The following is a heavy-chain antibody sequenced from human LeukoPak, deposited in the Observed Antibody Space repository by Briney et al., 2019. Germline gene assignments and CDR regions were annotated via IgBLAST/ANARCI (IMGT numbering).Heavy chain of an antibody. CDR3: ARDLSRGYSYGYRRLDWFDP. V-gene: IGHV4-59*12. D-gene: IGHD5-18*01. Sequence: PSETLSLTCTVSGGSISSYYWSWIRQPPGKGLEWIGYIYYSGSTNYNPSLKSRVTISVDTSKNQFSLKLSSVTAADTAVYYCARDLSRGYSYGYRRLDWFDPWGQGTLVTVSS. CDR1: GGSISSYY. J-gene: IGHJ5*02. CDR2: IYYSGST.